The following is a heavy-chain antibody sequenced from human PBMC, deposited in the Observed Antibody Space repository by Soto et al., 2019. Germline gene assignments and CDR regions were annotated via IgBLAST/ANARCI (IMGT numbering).Heavy chain of an antibody. V-gene: IGHV4-31*03. CDR1: GASISSGNYY. CDR3: ARGREEAGGPFDY. D-gene: IGHD3-10*01. CDR2: IYYTGST. Sequence: QVQLQASGPGLVKPSQTLSLTCSVSGASISSGNYYWSWIRQHPGKGLEWIGYIYYTGSTYYNPSLRIRITISEDMSKNHFPLRLSSGTAADTAVYYCARGREEAGGPFDYWGQGTLVTVSS. J-gene: IGHJ4*02.